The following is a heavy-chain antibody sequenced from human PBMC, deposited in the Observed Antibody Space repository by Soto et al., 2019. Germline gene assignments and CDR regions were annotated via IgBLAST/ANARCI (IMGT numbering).Heavy chain of an antibody. J-gene: IGHJ4*02. V-gene: IGHV3-21*06. CDR1: GCTFTRYS. CDR2: ISSTTNYI. Sequence: GRLRLSGAASGCTFTRYSMNWVRQAPGKGLEWVSSISSTTNYIYYGDSMKGRFTISSDNAKNSLYLEMNSLRAEDTAVYYCARESEDLTSNFDYWGQGTLVTVYS. CDR3: ARESEDLTSNFDY.